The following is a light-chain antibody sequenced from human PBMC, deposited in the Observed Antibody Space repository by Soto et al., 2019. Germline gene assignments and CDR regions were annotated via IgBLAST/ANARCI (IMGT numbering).Light chain of an antibody. V-gene: IGKV1-5*03. CDR3: QQYNGYWT. Sequence: DIQMTQSPSTLSASVGDRVTITCRASQSISGSLAWYQQKPGKAPKLLIYEASNLKSGVPSRFSGSGSGTEYTLTISSLQPDDSASYYCQQYNGYWTFGQGTRVETK. J-gene: IGKJ1*01. CDR1: QSISGS. CDR2: EAS.